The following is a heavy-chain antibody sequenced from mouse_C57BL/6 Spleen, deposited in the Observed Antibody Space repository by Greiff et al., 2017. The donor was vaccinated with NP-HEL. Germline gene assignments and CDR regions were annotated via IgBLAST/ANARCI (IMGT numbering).Heavy chain of an antibody. Sequence: EVKLMESGGGLVQPGGSLSLSCAASGFTFTDYYMSWVRQPPGKALEWLGFIRNKANGYTTDYSASVKGRLTISRSNSQSILYLQMNALRAEDSDTYYCARYGYDYDDYFDYWGQGTTLTVSS. CDR3: ARYGYDYDDYFDY. CDR1: GFTFTDYY. CDR2: IRNKANGYTT. D-gene: IGHD2-4*01. V-gene: IGHV7-3*01. J-gene: IGHJ2*01.